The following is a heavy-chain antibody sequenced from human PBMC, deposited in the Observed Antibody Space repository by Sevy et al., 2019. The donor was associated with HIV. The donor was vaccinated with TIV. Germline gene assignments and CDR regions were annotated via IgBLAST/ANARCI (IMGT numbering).Heavy chain of an antibody. D-gene: IGHD4-17*01. Sequence: GGSLRLSCEVSGFTLSTHVMHWVRQAPGKGLDWVAAISYDESTKYYADSVKGRFTISRDNSKNSLFLQMKSLTPEDTAVYYCARDPRLYGDNVEGFDSWGQGTLVTV. J-gene: IGHJ4*02. CDR2: ISYDESTK. CDR3: ARDPRLYGDNVEGFDS. CDR1: GFTLSTHV. V-gene: IGHV3-30*03.